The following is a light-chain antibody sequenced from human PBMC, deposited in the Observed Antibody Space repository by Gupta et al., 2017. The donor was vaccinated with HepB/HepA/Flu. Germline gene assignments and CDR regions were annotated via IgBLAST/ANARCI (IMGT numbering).Light chain of an antibody. CDR1: QSVSSN. J-gene: IGKJ1*01. Sequence: EFVMTQSPATLSVSPGERAALSCRASQSVSSNLAWSRQKPGQAPRLLIYGASTRATGIPARFSGSGSGTEFTLTISSLQSEDFAVYFCQQYNNWTPWTFGQGTKVEIK. CDR3: QQYNNWTPWT. CDR2: GAS. V-gene: IGKV3-15*01.